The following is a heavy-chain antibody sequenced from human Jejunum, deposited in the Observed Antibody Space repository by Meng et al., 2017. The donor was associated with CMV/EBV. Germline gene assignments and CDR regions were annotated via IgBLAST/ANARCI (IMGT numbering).Heavy chain of an antibody. CDR2: ININTGNP. V-gene: IGHV7-4-1*01. CDR1: GYTFPSSS. Sequence: QVQLLQSGSELKKPGNSVKVSCQAAGYTFPSSSMDWVRHAPGQGLEWMGWININTGNPTYAQGFTGRFVFSLDTSVSTAYLQIDSLKADDTAVYYCARGNGWRFDYWGQGTLVTVSS. J-gene: IGHJ4*02. CDR3: ARGNGWRFDY. D-gene: IGHD6-19*01.